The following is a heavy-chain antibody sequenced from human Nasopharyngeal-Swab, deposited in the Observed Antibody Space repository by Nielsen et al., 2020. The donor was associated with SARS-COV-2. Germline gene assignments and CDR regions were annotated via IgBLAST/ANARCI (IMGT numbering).Heavy chain of an antibody. CDR2: ISGDSSYT. V-gene: IGHV3-23*01. J-gene: IGHJ5*02. Sequence: GESLKISCVASGFTFSSYAMSWVRQAPGKGLEWVSAISGDSSYTYYADSVKGRFTISRDNSKNTVSLQMNSLRAEDTAVYYCAKDRISTILVPLPWGQGTLVTVSS. CDR3: AKDRISTILVPLP. D-gene: IGHD3-22*01. CDR1: GFTFSSYA.